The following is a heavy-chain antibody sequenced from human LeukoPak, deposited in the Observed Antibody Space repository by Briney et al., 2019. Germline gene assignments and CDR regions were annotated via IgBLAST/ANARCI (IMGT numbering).Heavy chain of an antibody. CDR2: IWYDGTNK. V-gene: IGHV3-33*01. D-gene: IGHD6-13*01. J-gene: IGHJ4*02. CDR1: GFTFSSYG. CDR3: ARGVFEGPFDY. Sequence: GGSLRLSCAASGFTFSSYGMHWVRQAPGEGLEWVAVIWYDGTNKYYADSVKGRFTISRDNPKNTLYLQMNTLRAEDTAVYYCARGVFEGPFDYWGQGTLVTVSS.